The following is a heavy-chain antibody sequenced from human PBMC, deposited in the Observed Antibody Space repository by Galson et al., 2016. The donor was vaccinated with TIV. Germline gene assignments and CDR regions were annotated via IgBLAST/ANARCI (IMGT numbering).Heavy chain of an antibody. CDR1: GFTFSSLS. CDR2: ISNTGSFK. J-gene: IGHJ4*02. CDR3: ARDHPQGWGFDC. V-gene: IGHV3-21*01. D-gene: IGHD3-16*01. Sequence: SLRLSCAASGFTFSSLSMHWVRQAPGKGLEWVSSISNTGSFKHYPDSLKGRFTISRDNAKNSVFLQMNSLRAEDTAVYYCARDHPQGWGFDCWGQGTLVTVSS.